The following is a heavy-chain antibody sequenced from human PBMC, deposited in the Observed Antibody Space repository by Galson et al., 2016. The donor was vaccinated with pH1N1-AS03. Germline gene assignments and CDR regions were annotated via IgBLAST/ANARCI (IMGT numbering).Heavy chain of an antibody. D-gene: IGHD2-15*01. Sequence: QAPGKGLEWIATVSARGTTYHNPSLDSRLTISLDTSKNHFSLTLTSVTAADTAMYYCARDRRDCSGGSCSQDGWFDPWGQGTLVVVSS. J-gene: IGHJ5*02. CDR3: ARDRRDCSGGSCSQDGWFDP. CDR2: VSARGTT. V-gene: IGHV4-39*07.